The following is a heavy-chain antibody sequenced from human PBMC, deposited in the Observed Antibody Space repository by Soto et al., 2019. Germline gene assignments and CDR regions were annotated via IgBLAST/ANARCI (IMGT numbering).Heavy chain of an antibody. D-gene: IGHD3-10*01. CDR3: ARGLILWFGELSRRGGCSYYMDV. Sequence: QVQLQQWGAGLLKPSETLSLTCAVYGGSFSGYQWTWIRQTPGKGLEWIGEINDSGNINYNPSLSIRVTVLLVTPKKQISLKVSSVTAADPAVYYCARGLILWFGELSRRGGCSYYMDVWGRGTKVTVSS. CDR1: GGSFSGYQ. J-gene: IGHJ6*03. CDR2: INDSGNI. V-gene: IGHV4-34*01.